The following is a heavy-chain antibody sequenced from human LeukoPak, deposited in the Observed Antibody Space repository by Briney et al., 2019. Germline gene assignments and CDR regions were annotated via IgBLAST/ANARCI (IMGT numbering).Heavy chain of an antibody. Sequence: SETLSLTCTVSGYSISSGYYWGWIRQPPGKELEWIGSIYHSGSTYYNPSLKSRVTISVDTSKNQFSLKLSSVTAADTAVYYCARVPRRRLVLYYYYMDVWGKGTTVTISS. J-gene: IGHJ6*03. D-gene: IGHD6-19*01. V-gene: IGHV4-38-2*02. CDR1: GYSISSGYY. CDR2: IYHSGST. CDR3: ARVPRRRLVLYYYYMDV.